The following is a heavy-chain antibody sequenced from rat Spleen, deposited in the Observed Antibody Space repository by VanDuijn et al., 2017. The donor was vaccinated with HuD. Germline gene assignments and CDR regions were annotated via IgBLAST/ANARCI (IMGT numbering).Heavy chain of an antibody. V-gene: IGHV2-13*01. CDR1: GFSLTSYG. J-gene: IGHJ3*01. D-gene: IGHD1-11*01. CDR2: IWSNGGT. Sequence: QVQLKESGPGLVQPSQTLSLTCTVSGFSLTSYGVSWVRQPPGKGLEWMGGIWSNGGTDYNSALKSRLSISRDTSKNQVFLKMNSLQTEDTAIYFCTRPYGGYTSHWLAFWGQGTLVTVSS. CDR3: TRPYGGYTSHWLAF.